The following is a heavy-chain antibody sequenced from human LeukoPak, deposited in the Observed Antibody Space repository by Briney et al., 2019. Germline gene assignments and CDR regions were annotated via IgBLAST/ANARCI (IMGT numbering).Heavy chain of an antibody. J-gene: IGHJ4*02. V-gene: IGHV3-21*01. CDR2: ICTSSSYI. CDR3: AVSSGWNYFDY. CDR1: GFTFSSYS. D-gene: IGHD6-19*01. Sequence: GGFLRLSCAASGFTFSSYSMNWVRQAPGKGLEWVSSICTSSSYIYYADSVKGRFTISRDNAKNSLYLQMNSLRAEDTAVYYCAVSSGWNYFDYWGQGTLATLSS.